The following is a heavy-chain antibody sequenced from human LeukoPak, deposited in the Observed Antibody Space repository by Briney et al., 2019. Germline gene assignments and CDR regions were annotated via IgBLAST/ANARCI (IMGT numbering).Heavy chain of an antibody. J-gene: IGHJ4*02. CDR3: AKARSGSSSSCYNY. D-gene: IGHD2-2*02. CDR2: IGGSGGST. V-gene: IGHV3-23*01. CDR1: GFTFSSYA. Sequence: PGGSLRLSCAASGFTFSSYAMSWVRQAPGKGLEWVSTIGGSGGSTYYADSVKGRLTISRDNSKNTLYLQINSLRAEDTAVYYCAKARSGSSSSCYNYWGQGTLVTVSS.